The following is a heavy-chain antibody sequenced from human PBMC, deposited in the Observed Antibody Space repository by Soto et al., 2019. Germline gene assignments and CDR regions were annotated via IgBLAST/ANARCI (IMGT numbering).Heavy chain of an antibody. J-gene: IGHJ4*02. CDR1: GYTFPSYY. CDR2: INPSGGST. V-gene: IGHV1-46*01. D-gene: IGHD5-18*01. Sequence: QVQLVQSGAEVKRPGASVKVSCKASGYTFPSYYMHWVRQAPGQGFECMGIINPSGGSTAYAQKFQGRVNMTRDTSTSTFYMELSSLRSEDTALYYCARADTAIVPEAPLSYWGQGTLVTVSS. CDR3: ARADTAIVPEAPLSY.